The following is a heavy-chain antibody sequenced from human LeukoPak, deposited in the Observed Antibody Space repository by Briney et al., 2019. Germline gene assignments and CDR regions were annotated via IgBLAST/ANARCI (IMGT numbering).Heavy chain of an antibody. CDR2: ISSSSSYI. CDR3: ARGPTYYYDPWEGYFDY. V-gene: IGHV3-21*01. D-gene: IGHD3-22*01. J-gene: IGHJ4*02. CDR1: GFTFSSYS. Sequence: GGSLRLSCAASGFTFSSYSMNWVRQAPGKGLEWVSSISSSSSYIYYADSVKGRFTISRDNAKNSLYLQMNSLRAEDTAVYYCARGPTYYYDPWEGYFDYWGQGTLVTVSS.